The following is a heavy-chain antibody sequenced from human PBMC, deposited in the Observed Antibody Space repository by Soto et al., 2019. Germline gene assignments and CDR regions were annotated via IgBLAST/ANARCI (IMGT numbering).Heavy chain of an antibody. V-gene: IGHV4-59*01. CDR3: ARGPMPAAYFDY. J-gene: IGHJ4*02. CDR2: IYYSGST. D-gene: IGHD6-13*01. CDR1: GGSISSYY. Sequence: SETLSLTCTVPGGSISSYYWSWIRQPPGKGLEWIGYIYYSGSTNYNPSLKSRVTISVDTSKNQFSLKLSSVTAADTAVYYCARGPMPAAYFDYWGQGTLVTVS.